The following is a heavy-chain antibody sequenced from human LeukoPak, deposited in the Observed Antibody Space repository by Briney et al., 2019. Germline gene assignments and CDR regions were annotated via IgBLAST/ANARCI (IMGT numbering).Heavy chain of an antibody. D-gene: IGHD2-21*02. CDR3: ARKNQLAYCGGDCYYFDY. V-gene: IGHV4-38-2*02. CDR1: GYSISSGYY. J-gene: IGHJ4*02. Sequence: SETLSLTCTVSGYSISSGYYWGWIRQPPGKGLEWIGSVYHSGITYYNPSLKSRVTISVDTSKNQFSLTLRSVTAADTAVYYCARKNQLAYCGGDCYYFDYWGQGTLVTVSS. CDR2: VYHSGIT.